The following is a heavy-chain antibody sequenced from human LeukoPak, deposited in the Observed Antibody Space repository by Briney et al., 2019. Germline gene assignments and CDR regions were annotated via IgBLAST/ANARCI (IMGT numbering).Heavy chain of an antibody. CDR3: ARVVRSSWTLFDY. Sequence: SETLSLTCTVSGGSISSYYWGWIRQPPGKGLEWIGNIYYSGTTYNNPSLKSRVTIDVDTSKNQFSLKLSSVTAADMAVYYCARVVRSSWTLFDYWGQGTLVTVSS. CDR2: IYYSGTT. J-gene: IGHJ4*02. D-gene: IGHD6-13*01. V-gene: IGHV4-39*01. CDR1: GGSISSYY.